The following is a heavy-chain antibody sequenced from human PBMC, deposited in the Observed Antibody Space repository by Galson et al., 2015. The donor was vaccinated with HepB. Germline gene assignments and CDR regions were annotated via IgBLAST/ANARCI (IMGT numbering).Heavy chain of an antibody. CDR2: IGGSGTTT. Sequence: SLRLSCAASGFTFGSYAMNWVRQAPGKGLEWVSVIGGSGTTTYYADSVKGRFTISRDNSENMLYLQMNSLRVEDSAIYYCAKGHQAVSPAHEDRFDSWGQGTLVTVSS. CDR1: GFTFGSYA. CDR3: AKGHQAVSPAHEDRFDS. D-gene: IGHD2-2*01. V-gene: IGHV3-23*01. J-gene: IGHJ5*01.